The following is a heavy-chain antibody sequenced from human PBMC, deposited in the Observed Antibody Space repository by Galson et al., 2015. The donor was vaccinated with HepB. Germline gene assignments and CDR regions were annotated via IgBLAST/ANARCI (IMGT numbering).Heavy chain of an antibody. J-gene: IGHJ4*02. CDR2: ISSSSSYI. D-gene: IGHD3-10*01. V-gene: IGHV3-21*01. CDR1: GFTFSSYS. Sequence: SLRLSCAASGFTFSSYSMNWVRQAPGKGLEWVSSISSSSSYIYYADSVKGRFTISRGNAKNSLYLQMNSLRAEDTAVYYCARDFHHYGSGSYLIFDYWGQGTLVTVSS. CDR3: ARDFHHYGSGSYLIFDY.